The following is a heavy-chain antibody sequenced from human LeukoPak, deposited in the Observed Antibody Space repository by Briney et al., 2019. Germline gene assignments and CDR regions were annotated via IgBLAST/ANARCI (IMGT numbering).Heavy chain of an antibody. CDR1: GVSIISYY. Sequence: SETLSLTCTVSGVSIISYYWSWIRHPPGKGLEWIGEINHSGSTNYNPSLKSRVTISVDKSKNQFSLKLSSVTAADTAVYYCARGQKYRSGYTVTELGSGYFDYWGQGTLVTVSS. CDR3: ARGQKYRSGYTVTELGSGYFDY. V-gene: IGHV4-34*01. CDR2: INHSGST. D-gene: IGHD5-18*01. J-gene: IGHJ4*02.